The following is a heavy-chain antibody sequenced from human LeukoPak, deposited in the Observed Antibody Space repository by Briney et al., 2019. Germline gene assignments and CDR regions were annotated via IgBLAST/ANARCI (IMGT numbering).Heavy chain of an antibody. CDR3: ARDRPRYCSSTSCQYNWFDP. Sequence: GASVKVSCKASGYTFTGYYMHWVRQAPGQGLEWMGWINPNSGGTNYAQKFQGRVIMTRDTSISTAYMELSRLRSDDTAVYYCARDRPRYCSSTSCQYNWFDPWGQGTLVTVSS. J-gene: IGHJ5*02. CDR2: INPNSGGT. V-gene: IGHV1-2*02. D-gene: IGHD2-2*01. CDR1: GYTFTGYY.